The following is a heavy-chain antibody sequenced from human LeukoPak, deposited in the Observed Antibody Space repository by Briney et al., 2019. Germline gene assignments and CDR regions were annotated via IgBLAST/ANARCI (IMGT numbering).Heavy chain of an antibody. V-gene: IGHV3-48*04. Sequence: GGSLRLSCAASGFTFSIHSMNWVRQAPGKGLEWVSYVSNSSTIYYADSVKGRFTISRDNAKNSLYLQMNSLRAEDTAVYYCAREGAVTTKHAFDIWGQGTMVTVSS. CDR1: GFTFSIHS. D-gene: IGHD4-17*01. CDR3: AREGAVTTKHAFDI. J-gene: IGHJ3*02. CDR2: VSNSSTI.